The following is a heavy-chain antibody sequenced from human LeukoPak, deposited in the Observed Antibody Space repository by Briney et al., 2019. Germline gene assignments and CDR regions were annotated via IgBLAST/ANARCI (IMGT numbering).Heavy chain of an antibody. V-gene: IGHV3-7*01. CDR3: ARDPGHYGEGHFDY. CDR1: GFAFSSYW. D-gene: IGHD4-17*01. Sequence: PGGSLRLSCAASGFAFSSYWMSWVRQAPGKGLEWVANIKQDGSEKYYVDSVKGRFTISRDNAKNSLYLQMNSLRAEDTAVYYCARDPGHYGEGHFDYWGQGTVVTVSS. CDR2: IKQDGSEK. J-gene: IGHJ4*02.